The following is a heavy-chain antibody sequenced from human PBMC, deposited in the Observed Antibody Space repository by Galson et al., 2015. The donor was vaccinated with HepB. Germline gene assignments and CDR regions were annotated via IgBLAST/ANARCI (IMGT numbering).Heavy chain of an antibody. CDR3: AKDPYLYSALAGTMAGFDY. V-gene: IGHV3-23*01. J-gene: IGHJ4*02. CDR2: ISGSGGST. D-gene: IGHD6-19*01. Sequence: SLRLSCAASGFTFTTYAMSWVRQAPGKGLEWVSAISGSGGSTYYADSVKGRFTISRDNSKNTLYLQMNSLRAEDTALYYCAKDPYLYSALAGTMAGFDYWGQGTLVTVSS. CDR1: GFTFTTYA.